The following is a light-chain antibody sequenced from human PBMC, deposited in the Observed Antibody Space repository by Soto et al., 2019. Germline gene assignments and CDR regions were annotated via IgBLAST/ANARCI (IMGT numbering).Light chain of an antibody. Sequence: QSALTQPRSVSGSPGQSVTISCTGTSNDVGVNNFVSWYQQLPGKAPKLMISEVSNRPSGVSNRFSGSKSGNTASLTISGLQADDEGDYYCYSYAGSFTWVFGGGTKLTVL. V-gene: IGLV2-11*01. J-gene: IGLJ3*02. CDR3: YSYAGSFTWV. CDR2: EVS. CDR1: SNDVGVNNF.